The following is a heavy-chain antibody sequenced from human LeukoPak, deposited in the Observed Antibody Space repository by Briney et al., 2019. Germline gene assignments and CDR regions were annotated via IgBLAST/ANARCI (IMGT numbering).Heavy chain of an antibody. Sequence: SETLSRTCTVSGGSISSSTYYWGWIRQPPGEGLEWIGTVYYTGSTYYNPSLRSRVTISVDTSKNQFSLKLSSVTAADTAVFYCARVWYGSATLGWFDPWGQGTLVTVSS. D-gene: IGHD3-10*01. CDR1: GGSISSSTYY. J-gene: IGHJ5*02. CDR2: VYYTGST. V-gene: IGHV4-39*01. CDR3: ARVWYGSATLGWFDP.